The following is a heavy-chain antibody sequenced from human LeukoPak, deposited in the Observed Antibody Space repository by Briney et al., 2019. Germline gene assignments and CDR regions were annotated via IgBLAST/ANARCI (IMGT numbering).Heavy chain of an antibody. V-gene: IGHV4-4*02. CDR1: GRSISTNNW. J-gene: IGHJ4*02. CDR2: IHHGGGT. D-gene: IGHD3-22*01. CDR3: ARVYRDYYDSSGYYLFDY. Sequence: PSGTLSLTCAVSGRSISTNNWWSWVRQPPGKGLEWIGEIHHGGGTNYNPSLKSRVTISVDKSKNQFSLKLSSVTAADTAVYYCARVYRDYYDSSGYYLFDYWGQGTLVTVSS.